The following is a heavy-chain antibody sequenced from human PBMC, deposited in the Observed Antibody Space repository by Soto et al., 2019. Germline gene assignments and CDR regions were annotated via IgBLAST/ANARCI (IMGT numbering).Heavy chain of an antibody. V-gene: IGHV3-30-3*01. J-gene: IGHJ4*02. Sequence: GGSLRLSCAASGSTFSSYAMHWVRQAPGKGLEWVAVISYDGSNKYYADSVKGRFTISRDNSKNTLYLQMNSLRAEDTAVYYCATPQYYDILTGYYPRFDYWGQGTLVTVSS. D-gene: IGHD3-9*01. CDR3: ATPQYYDILTGYYPRFDY. CDR1: GSTFSSYA. CDR2: ISYDGSNK.